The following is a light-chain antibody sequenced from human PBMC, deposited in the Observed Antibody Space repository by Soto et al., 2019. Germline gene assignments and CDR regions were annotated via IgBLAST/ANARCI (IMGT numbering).Light chain of an antibody. CDR3: QQSYSTLWT. CDR1: QNIRSR. J-gene: IGKJ1*01. Sequence: DFQMTQSPSTLSASVGDRVTITCRASQNIRSRLAWFQQKPGKAPKLLIYDASNLETGVPSRFSGSGSGTDFTFTISSLQPEDTATYYCQQSYSTLWTFGQGTKVDIK. V-gene: IGKV1-33*01. CDR2: DAS.